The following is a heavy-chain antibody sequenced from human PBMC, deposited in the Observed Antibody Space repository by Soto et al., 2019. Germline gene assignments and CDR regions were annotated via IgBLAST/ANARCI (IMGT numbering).Heavy chain of an antibody. Sequence: QLQLQESGPGLVKPSETLSLTCTVSGGSISSSSYYWGWIRQPPGKGLEWIGSIYYSGSTYYNPSLKSRVTISVDTSKNQCALKLSSVTAADTAVYYCARVDTMVQGEVFDYWGQGTLVTVSS. CDR1: GGSISSSSYY. CDR3: ARVDTMVQGEVFDY. D-gene: IGHD3-10*01. V-gene: IGHV4-39*01. CDR2: IYYSGST. J-gene: IGHJ4*02.